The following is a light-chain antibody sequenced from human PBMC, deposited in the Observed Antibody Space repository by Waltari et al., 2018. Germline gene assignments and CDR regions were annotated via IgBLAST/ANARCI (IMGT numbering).Light chain of an antibody. V-gene: IGKV1-NL1*01. CDR3: QQYCSTLMYT. Sequence: DLQMTQSPSSLSASVGDRVTITCRASQDIRDSLAWYQHKPGTAPKLLLYGASRLESGVPSRFSGSAYGTEYTLTIGNLQPEDFATYFCQQYCSTLMYTFGQGTKLEI. J-gene: IGKJ2*01. CDR2: GAS. CDR1: QDIRDS.